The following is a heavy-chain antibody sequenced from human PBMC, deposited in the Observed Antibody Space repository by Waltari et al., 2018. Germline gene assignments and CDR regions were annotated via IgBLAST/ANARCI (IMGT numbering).Heavy chain of an antibody. D-gene: IGHD3-10*01. CDR3: ARPGVDRGDAFDI. CDR2: IYYSGGT. CDR1: GGSISSSSYY. Sequence: QLQLQESGPGLVKPSETLSLTCTVSGGSISSSSYYWGWIRQPPGKGLEWIGSIYYSGGTYYNPSLKSRVTISVDTSKNQFSLKLSSVTAADTAVYYCARPGVDRGDAFDIWGQGTMVTVSS. J-gene: IGHJ3*02. V-gene: IGHV4-39*01.